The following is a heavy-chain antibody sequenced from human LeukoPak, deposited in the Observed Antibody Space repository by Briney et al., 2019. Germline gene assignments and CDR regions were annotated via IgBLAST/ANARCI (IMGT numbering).Heavy chain of an antibody. CDR1: GFTFSSYA. D-gene: IGHD2-21*02. CDR3: AKGSHIVVVTGAFDI. J-gene: IGHJ3*02. CDR2: ISGSGGST. Sequence: PGGSLRLSCAASGFTFSSYAMSWVRQAPGKGLEWVSAISGSGGSTYYADSVKGRFAISRDNSKNTLYLQMNSLRAEDTAVYYCAKGSHIVVVTGAFDIWGQGTMVTVSS. V-gene: IGHV3-23*01.